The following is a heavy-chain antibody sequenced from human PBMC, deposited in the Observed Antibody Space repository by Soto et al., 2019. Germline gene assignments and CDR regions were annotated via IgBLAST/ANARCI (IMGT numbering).Heavy chain of an antibody. CDR2: IVVGSGNT. V-gene: IGHV1-58*01. Sequence: SAKVSCKASGFTFTSSALQWVRQARGQRLEWIGWIVVGSGNTNYAQKFQERVTITRDMSTSTAYMELSSLRSEDTAVYYCAADQEYYDFWSGSNWFDPWGQGTLVTVSS. CDR3: AADQEYYDFWSGSNWFDP. J-gene: IGHJ5*02. D-gene: IGHD3-3*01. CDR1: GFTFTSSA.